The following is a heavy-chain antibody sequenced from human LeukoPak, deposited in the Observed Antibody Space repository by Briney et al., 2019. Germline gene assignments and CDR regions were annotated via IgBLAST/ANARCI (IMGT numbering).Heavy chain of an antibody. CDR2: ISGSSSCI. J-gene: IGHJ5*02. CDR3: ARDVYYYDSSGFDP. V-gene: IGHV3-21*01. CDR1: GFTFSNYY. D-gene: IGHD3-22*01. Sequence: PGGSLRLSCAASGFTFSNYYMNWVRQAPGKGLEWVSSISGSSSCIYYADSVKGRFTISRDNAKNSLYLQMNSLRAEDTAVYYCARDVYYYDSSGFDPWGQGTLVTVSS.